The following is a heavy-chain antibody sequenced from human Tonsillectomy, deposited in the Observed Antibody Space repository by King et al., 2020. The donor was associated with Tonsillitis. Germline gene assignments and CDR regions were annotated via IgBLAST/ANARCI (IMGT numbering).Heavy chain of an antibody. CDR1: GASISDYY. V-gene: IGHV4-59*01. CDR2: SYYSGST. CDR3: SGQSGSTYGWLSLEYSFDP. J-gene: IGHJ5*02. Sequence: LQLQESGPGLVKPSETLSLTCTVSGASISDYYWSWIRQTPGQGLEWIGYSYYSGSTNYNPSLDSRATISIDTAKNQFSLNIISVTAADTAVYYCSGQSGSTYGWLSLEYSFDPWGQGTLVTVSS. D-gene: IGHD3-10*01.